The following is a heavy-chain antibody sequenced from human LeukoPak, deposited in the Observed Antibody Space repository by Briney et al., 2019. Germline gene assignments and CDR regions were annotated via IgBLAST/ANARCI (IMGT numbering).Heavy chain of an antibody. CDR3: ARTPLVAVAASQIYYFDY. CDR2: IDWDDDK. Sequence: ESGPTLVNXTPTLTLTCTFSGFSLSTSGMCVSWIRQPPGKALEWLARIDWDDDKYYSTSLKTRFTISKDTSKNQVVLTMTNMDPVDTGTYYCARTPLVAVAASQIYYFDYWGQGTLVTVSS. J-gene: IGHJ4*02. CDR1: GFSLSTSGMC. V-gene: IGHV2-70*11. D-gene: IGHD6-19*01.